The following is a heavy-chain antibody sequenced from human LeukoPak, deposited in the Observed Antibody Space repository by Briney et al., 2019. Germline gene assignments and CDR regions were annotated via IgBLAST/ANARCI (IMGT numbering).Heavy chain of an antibody. J-gene: IGHJ3*02. CDR1: GGSISTQY. V-gene: IGHV4-4*07. Sequence: RSSETLSLTCTVSGGSISTQYWSWIRQPAGKGLEWIGRIYSSGRTNYNPSLKSRVSMSVDTSKNEFSLKLSSVTAADTAVYYCARHPGASDIWGQGTMVTVSS. CDR2: IYSSGRT. CDR3: ARHPGASDI.